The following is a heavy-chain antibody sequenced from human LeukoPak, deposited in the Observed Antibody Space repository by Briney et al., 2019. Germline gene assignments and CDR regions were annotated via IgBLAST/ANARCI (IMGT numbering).Heavy chain of an antibody. CDR1: GYTFTSYG. Sequence: SVKVSCKASGYTFTSYGISWVRQAPGQGLEWMGGIIPIFGTANYAQKFQGRVTITADESTSTAYMELSSLRSEDTAVYYCARDATYYYYGMDVWGQGTTVTVSS. V-gene: IGHV1-69*13. CDR2: IIPIFGTA. J-gene: IGHJ6*02. CDR3: ARDATYYYYGMDV.